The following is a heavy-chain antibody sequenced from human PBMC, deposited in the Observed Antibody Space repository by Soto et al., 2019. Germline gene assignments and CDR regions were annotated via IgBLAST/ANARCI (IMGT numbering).Heavy chain of an antibody. Sequence: GGSLRLSCAASGFTFSSYGMHWVRQAPGKGLEWVAVIWYDGSNKYYADSVKGRFTISRDNSKNTLYLQMNSLRAEDTAVYYCARNFWSGYNYYYYSMDVWGQGTTVTVSS. D-gene: IGHD3-3*01. V-gene: IGHV3-33*01. CDR2: IWYDGSNK. J-gene: IGHJ6*02. CDR3: ARNFWSGYNYYYYSMDV. CDR1: GFTFSSYG.